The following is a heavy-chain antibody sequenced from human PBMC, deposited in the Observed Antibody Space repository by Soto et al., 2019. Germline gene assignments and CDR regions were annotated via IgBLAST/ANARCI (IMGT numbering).Heavy chain of an antibody. J-gene: IGHJ5*02. CDR2: ISGSGVST. V-gene: IGHV3-23*01. CDR3: PKRATRT. Sequence: GGSLRLACAASGFTFSTYAMNWVRQAPGKGLEWVSAISGSGVSTYYADSVKGRFTISRDNSKNMLYLQMNSLRVEDTAIYNRPKRATRTWGPGPLLTVSS. CDR1: GFTFSTYA. D-gene: IGHD1-26*01.